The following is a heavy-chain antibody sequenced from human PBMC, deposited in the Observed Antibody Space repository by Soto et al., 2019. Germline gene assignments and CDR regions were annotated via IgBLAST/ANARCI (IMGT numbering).Heavy chain of an antibody. Sequence: SQTLSLTCAISGDSVSSNSAAWNWIRQSPSRGLEWLGRTYYRSKWYNDYAVSVKSRITINPDTSKNQFSLQLNSVTPEDTAVYNCARENEQQLVPTTYYSYGMDVWGQGTTVTVSS. D-gene: IGHD6-13*01. CDR2: TYYRSKWYN. J-gene: IGHJ6*02. CDR3: ARENEQQLVPTTYYSYGMDV. V-gene: IGHV6-1*01. CDR1: GDSVSSNSAA.